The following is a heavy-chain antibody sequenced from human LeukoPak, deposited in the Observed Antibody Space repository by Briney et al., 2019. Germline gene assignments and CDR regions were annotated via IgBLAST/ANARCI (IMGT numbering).Heavy chain of an antibody. CDR2: INGDESST. CDR3: ARGAKRAYYFDY. V-gene: IGHV3-74*01. J-gene: IGHJ4*02. Sequence: GGSLSLSCAASAFTFNTYWMHWVRHVRGRGLEWVSRINGDESSTNYADSGKGRFTISRDNAKDTLYLHMNSLTAEDTAVYYCARGAKRAYYFDYWGQGTLVTVSS. D-gene: IGHD6-25*01. CDR1: AFTFNTYW.